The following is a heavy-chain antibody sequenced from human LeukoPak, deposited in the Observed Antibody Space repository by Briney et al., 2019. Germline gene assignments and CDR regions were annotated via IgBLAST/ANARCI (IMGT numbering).Heavy chain of an antibody. V-gene: IGHV3-21*01. Sequence: PGGAPRLSRAGPWFLLRYYAMNLVRQAPGEGLGLVSSLSITSSHIYYADSVRGRFTISRDNAKNSLYLQMDSLSAEDTAVYYCARGDTIQQRDDALDIWGRGTMVTVSS. J-gene: IGHJ3*02. CDR3: ARGDTIQQRDDALDI. CDR2: LSITSSHI. CDR1: FLLRYYA. D-gene: IGHD1-1*01.